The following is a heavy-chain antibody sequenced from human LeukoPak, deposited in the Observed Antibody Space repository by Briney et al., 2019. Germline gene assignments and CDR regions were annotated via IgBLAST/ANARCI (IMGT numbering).Heavy chain of an antibody. Sequence: GGSLRLSCAASGFTFSSYRMNWVRQAPGKGLEWVSYISSSSSTIYYADSVKGRFTISRDNAKNSLYLQMNSLRAEDTALYYCAKDIESVVVPAARGGYAFDIWGQGTMVTVSS. J-gene: IGHJ3*02. D-gene: IGHD2-2*01. V-gene: IGHV3-48*04. CDR1: GFTFSSYR. CDR2: ISSSSSTI. CDR3: AKDIESVVVPAARGGYAFDI.